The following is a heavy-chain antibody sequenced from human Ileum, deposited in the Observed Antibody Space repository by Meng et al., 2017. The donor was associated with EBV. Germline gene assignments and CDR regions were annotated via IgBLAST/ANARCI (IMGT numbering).Heavy chain of an antibody. V-gene: IGHV1-8*02. CDR3: ARGSGAGGRDWFDP. J-gene: IGHJ5*02. Sequence: QVKLGQSGAEVKKPGVSVKVSCKASGYTFINHDIDWFRQAPGQGLEWVGWMNSNSGNTGYGQKFQDRVTMTRNTSISTAYMELSSLTSEDTALYYCARGSGAGGRDWFDPWGQGTLVTVSS. CDR1: GYTFINHD. D-gene: IGHD3-16*01. CDR2: MNSNSGNT.